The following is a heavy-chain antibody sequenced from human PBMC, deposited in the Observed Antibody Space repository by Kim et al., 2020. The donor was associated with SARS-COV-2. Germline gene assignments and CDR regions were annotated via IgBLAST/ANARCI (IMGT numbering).Heavy chain of an antibody. V-gene: IGHV3-23*01. D-gene: IGHD1-26*01. Sequence: STYDAAAVKGRFTISRDNSKNTLSLHMSSRRAEDTAVYYCAKGIVGASLVWGQGTLVTVSS. CDR3: AKGIVGASLV. J-gene: IGHJ4*02. CDR2: ST.